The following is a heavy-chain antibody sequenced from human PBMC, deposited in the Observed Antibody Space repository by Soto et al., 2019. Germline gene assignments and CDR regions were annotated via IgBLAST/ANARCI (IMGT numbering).Heavy chain of an antibody. D-gene: IGHD6-13*01. V-gene: IGHV4-39*01. Sequence: SETLSLTCTLSGGSISSSSYYWGWIRQPPGKGLEWIGSIYYSGSTYYNPSLKSRVTISVDTSKNQFSLKLSSVTAADTAVYYCAGGIAAAGWYYYYYYGMDVWGQGTTVT. CDR1: GGSISSSSYY. J-gene: IGHJ6*02. CDR3: AGGIAAAGWYYYYYYGMDV. CDR2: IYYSGST.